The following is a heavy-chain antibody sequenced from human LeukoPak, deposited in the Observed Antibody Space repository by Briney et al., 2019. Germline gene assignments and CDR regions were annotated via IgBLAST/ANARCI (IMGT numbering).Heavy chain of an antibody. V-gene: IGHV3-21*01. Sequence: GGSLRLSRAASGFTFSTHSMSWVRQSPGRGLEWVSSISSGSSHIYYADSMKGRFTISRDNAKNSLFLQMNSLRAEDTAVYYCARDFRTQLDGYSPPYHFDYWGQGALVTVSS. CDR2: ISSGSSHI. D-gene: IGHD5-24*01. CDR3: ARDFRTQLDGYSPPYHFDY. J-gene: IGHJ4*02. CDR1: GFTFSTHS.